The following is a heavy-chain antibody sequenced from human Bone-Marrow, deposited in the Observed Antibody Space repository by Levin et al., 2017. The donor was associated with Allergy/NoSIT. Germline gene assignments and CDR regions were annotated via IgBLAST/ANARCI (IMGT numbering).Heavy chain of an antibody. V-gene: IGHV3-69-1*02. D-gene: IGHD3-9*01. CDR3: ARSIYFHDNKKRGMDV. CDR2: ITTSGDE. Sequence: PGESLKISCTVSGFAVTDFDMNWVRHVPGQGLQLVSYITTSGDEVRYADAVTGRFTISRDSAKNSVYLQMNSLGVEDTALYYCARSIYFHDNKKRGMDVWGQGTAVTVSS. J-gene: IGHJ6*02. CDR1: GFAVTDFD.